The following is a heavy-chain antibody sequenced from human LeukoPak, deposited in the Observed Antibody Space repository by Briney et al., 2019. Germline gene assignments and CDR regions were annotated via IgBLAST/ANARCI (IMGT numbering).Heavy chain of an antibody. Sequence: GGSLRLSCAASGFIFSDYYMSWIRQAPGKGLEWVSYISNSDDTIYYADSVRGRFTITRDNAKNSLYLQMNSLRAEDTAVYYCAKDREELLWFGELFNDYYYYYGMDVWGQGTTVTVSS. CDR2: ISNSDDTI. V-gene: IGHV3-11*01. CDR3: AKDREELLWFGELFNDYYYYYGMDV. D-gene: IGHD3-10*01. CDR1: GFIFSDYY. J-gene: IGHJ6*02.